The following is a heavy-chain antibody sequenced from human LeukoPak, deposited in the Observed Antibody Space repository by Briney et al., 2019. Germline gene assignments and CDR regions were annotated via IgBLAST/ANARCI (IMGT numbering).Heavy chain of an antibody. CDR1: GFTFNSYA. CDR3: ARGGTNYYYMDV. CDR2: ISGSGDRT. D-gene: IGHD3-10*01. J-gene: IGHJ6*03. V-gene: IGHV3-23*01. Sequence: HPGGSQRLPCAASGFTFNSYAMSWVRQAPGKGLEWVSAISGSGDRTFYADSVKGRLTISRDNSKNTLYLQLNTVRAEDTALYYCARGGTNYYYMDVWGNGTTVTVSS.